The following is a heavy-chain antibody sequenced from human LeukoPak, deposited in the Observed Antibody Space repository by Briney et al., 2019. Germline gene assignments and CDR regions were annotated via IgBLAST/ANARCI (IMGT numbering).Heavy chain of an antibody. V-gene: IGHV4-39*07. D-gene: IGHD5-18*01. J-gene: IGHJ6*03. CDR1: GGSISSSSYY. Sequence: ASETLSLTCTVSGGSISSSSYYWGWIRQPPGKGLEWIGSIYYSGSTYYNPSLKSRVTISVDTSKNQFSLKLSSVTAADTAVYYCASHKYSYGYNYYYYYMDVWGKGTTVTVSS. CDR2: IYYSGST. CDR3: ASHKYSYGYNYYYYYMDV.